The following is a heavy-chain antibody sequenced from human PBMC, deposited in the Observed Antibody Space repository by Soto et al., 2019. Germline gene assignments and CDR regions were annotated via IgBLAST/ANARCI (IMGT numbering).Heavy chain of an antibody. V-gene: IGHV4-39*01. CDR3: ARHGGSSRYYYYGMDV. CDR2: IYYSGST. J-gene: IGHJ6*02. D-gene: IGHD6-6*01. Sequence: PSETLSLTCTVSGGSISSSSYYWGWIRQPPGKGLEWIGSIYYSGSTYYNPSLKSRVTISVDTSKNQFSLKLSSVTAADTAVYYCARHGGSSRYYYYGMDVWGQGTTVTVSS. CDR1: GGSISSSSYY.